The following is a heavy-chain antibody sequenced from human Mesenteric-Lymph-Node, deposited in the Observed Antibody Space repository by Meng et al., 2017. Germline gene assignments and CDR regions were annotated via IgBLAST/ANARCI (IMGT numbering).Heavy chain of an antibody. J-gene: IGHJ6*02. D-gene: IGHD2-2*03. Sequence: ASVKVSCKASGYTFTSYDINWVRQATGQGLEWMGWMNPNSGNTGYAQKFQGRVTMTRNTSISTAYMELSSLRSEDTAVYYCARDVDIVVGLALDYYYGMDVWGQGTTVTVSS. CDR3: ARDVDIVVGLALDYYYGMDV. V-gene: IGHV1-8*01. CDR2: MNPNSGNT. CDR1: GYTFTSYD.